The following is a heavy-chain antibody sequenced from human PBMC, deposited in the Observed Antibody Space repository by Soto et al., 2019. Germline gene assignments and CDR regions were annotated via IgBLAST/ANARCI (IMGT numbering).Heavy chain of an antibody. D-gene: IGHD3-3*01. CDR1: GVTFTSSA. CDR3: AAGVLYYDFWSGYYPSQFDY. Sequence: GASVKVSCKASGVTFTSSAVQWVRQGRGQRLEWIGWIVVGSGNTNYAQKFQERVTITRDMSTSTAYMELSSLRSEDTAVYYCAAGVLYYDFWSGYYPSQFDYWGQGTLVTVSS. CDR2: IVVGSGNT. J-gene: IGHJ4*02. V-gene: IGHV1-58*01.